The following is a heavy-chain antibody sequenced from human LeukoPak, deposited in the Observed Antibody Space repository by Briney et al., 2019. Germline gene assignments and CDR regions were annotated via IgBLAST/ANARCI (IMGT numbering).Heavy chain of an antibody. Sequence: GGSLKLSCAASGFTFRCSAMHWVPQASGKGLEWVGRIRSKANSYSTAYAASVKGRFTISRDDSKNTAYLQMNSLKTEDTAVYYCTSLVAASYWGQGTLVTVSS. CDR2: IRSKANSYST. CDR3: TSLVAASY. V-gene: IGHV3-73*01. J-gene: IGHJ4*02. D-gene: IGHD2-15*01. CDR1: GFTFRCSA.